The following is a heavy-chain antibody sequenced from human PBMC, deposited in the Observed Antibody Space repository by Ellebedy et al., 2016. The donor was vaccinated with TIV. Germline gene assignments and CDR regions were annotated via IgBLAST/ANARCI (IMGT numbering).Heavy chain of an antibody. D-gene: IGHD6-6*01. CDR2: ISSNGGST. Sequence: GGSLRLSCSASGFTFSSYAMHWVRQAPGKGLEYVSAISSNGGSTYYADSVKGRFTISRDNSKNTLYLQMNSLRAEDTAVYYCAKALFQLEGFDYWGQGTLVTVSS. CDR1: GFTFSSYA. J-gene: IGHJ4*02. CDR3: AKALFQLEGFDY. V-gene: IGHV3-64*04.